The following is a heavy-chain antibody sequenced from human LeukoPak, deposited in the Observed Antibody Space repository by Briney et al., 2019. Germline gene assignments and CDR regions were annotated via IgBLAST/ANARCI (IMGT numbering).Heavy chain of an antibody. CDR2: ISSSGGST. CDR1: EFTFSSFA. CDR3: AGAAQVTGRPNLGGHFDY. V-gene: IGHV3-23*01. J-gene: IGHJ4*02. D-gene: IGHD6-6*01. Sequence: GGSLRLSCAASEFTFSSFAMSWVRQPPGKGLEWVSTISSSGGSTFYAESVKGRFTISRDNNESTLYLQMNSLRVEDTAVYYCAGAAQVTGRPNLGGHFDYWGQGTLVTVSS.